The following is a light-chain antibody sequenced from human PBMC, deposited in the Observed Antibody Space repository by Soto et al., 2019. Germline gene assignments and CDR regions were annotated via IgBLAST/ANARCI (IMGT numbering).Light chain of an antibody. CDR3: QQHNKWPLT. CDR1: QSVNNN. V-gene: IGKV3-15*01. J-gene: IGKJ3*01. Sequence: EIVRTQSPVTLSVSPGERATLSYTASQSVNNNVAWYQQKPGHTPRLLIYSAAIGAPGTPARFRGSGSGSDFSLTISSLQSEDFAVYYCQQHNKWPLTFGRGTKVDI. CDR2: SAA.